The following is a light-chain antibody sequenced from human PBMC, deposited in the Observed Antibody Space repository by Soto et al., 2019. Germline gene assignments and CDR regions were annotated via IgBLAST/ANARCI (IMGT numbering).Light chain of an antibody. CDR3: QQYNNWPPSIT. V-gene: IGKV3D-15*01. CDR1: QSVSSSD. CDR2: GAS. J-gene: IGKJ5*01. Sequence: DIVLTQSPGPLSWSPGERATLSCRASQSVSSSDLAWYQQTPDQAPRLLIYGASTRATGIPARFSGSGSGTEFTLTISSLQSEDFAVYYCQQYNNWPPSITFGQGTRLAIK.